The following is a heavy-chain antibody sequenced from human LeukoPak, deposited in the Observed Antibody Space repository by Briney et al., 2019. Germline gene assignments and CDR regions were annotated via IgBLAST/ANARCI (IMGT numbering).Heavy chain of an antibody. Sequence: GGSLRLSCAASGFTFSSYNMNWVRQGPGKGLEWVSYISTSGTTIYYADSVKGRFTISRDHAKNSLYLQMNSLRAEDTAVYYCVAIYDFWSGYSSNNFDYWGQGTLVTVSS. CDR2: ISTSGTTI. CDR1: GFTFSSYN. CDR3: VAIYDFWSGYSSNNFDY. V-gene: IGHV3-48*04. J-gene: IGHJ4*02. D-gene: IGHD3-3*01.